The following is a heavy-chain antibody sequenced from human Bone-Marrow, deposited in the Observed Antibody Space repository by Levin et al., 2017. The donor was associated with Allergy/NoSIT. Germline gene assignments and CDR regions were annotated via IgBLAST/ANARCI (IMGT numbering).Heavy chain of an antibody. V-gene: IGHV3-23*01. CDR2: ISGSGGTT. D-gene: IGHD6-6*01. Sequence: GGSLRLSCAASGLTFSSYGMTWVRQAPGKGLEWVSAISGSGGTTYYADSVKGRFTISRDNSKKTLYLQMNSLRVEATAVYYCAKCIAARPKPDIGYWGQGTLVTVSS. J-gene: IGHJ4*02. CDR3: AKCIAARPKPDIGY. CDR1: GLTFSSYG.